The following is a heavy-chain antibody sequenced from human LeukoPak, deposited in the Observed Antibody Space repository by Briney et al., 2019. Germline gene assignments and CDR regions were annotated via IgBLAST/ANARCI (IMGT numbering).Heavy chain of an antibody. Sequence: GGSLRLSCAASGFTFSDYSMHWVRQAPGKGLEWVSYISLSSSAIYYADSVEGRFTISRDNGKSSLYLQMNSLRAEGTAVYYCAREVYYGSGRRFDYWGQGTLVTVSS. J-gene: IGHJ4*02. D-gene: IGHD3-10*01. CDR2: ISLSSSAI. CDR3: AREVYYGSGRRFDY. V-gene: IGHV3-48*01. CDR1: GFTFSDYS.